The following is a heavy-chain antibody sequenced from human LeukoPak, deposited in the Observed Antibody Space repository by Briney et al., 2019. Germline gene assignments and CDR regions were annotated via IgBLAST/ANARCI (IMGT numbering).Heavy chain of an antibody. J-gene: IGHJ6*03. V-gene: IGHV4-30-2*01. CDR1: GGSISSGGYY. CDR2: IYHSGST. D-gene: IGHD6-6*01. CDR3: ASDQISSIAARPVLYYYYMDV. Sequence: SQTLSLTCTVSGGSISSGGYYWSWIRQPPGKGLEWIGYIYHSGSTYYNPSLKSQVTISVDRSKNQFSLKLSSVTAADTAVYYCASDQISSIAARPVLYYYYMDVWGKGTTVTVSS.